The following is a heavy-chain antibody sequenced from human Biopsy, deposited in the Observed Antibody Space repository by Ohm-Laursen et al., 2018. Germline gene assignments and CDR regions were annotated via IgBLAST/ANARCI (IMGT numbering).Heavy chain of an antibody. CDR1: GFTFSNYG. J-gene: IGHJ4*02. D-gene: IGHD1-26*01. CDR3: AKGLYSGSYYYDS. V-gene: IGHV3-30*18. Sequence: SLRLSCSASGFTFSNYGMQWVRQAPGRGLEWVAAVSSDGKNKHYADSVQGRLTISRDNSKNTVDLQMNSLRAEDTAVYYCAKGLYSGSYYYDSWGQGTLVTVSS. CDR2: VSSDGKNK.